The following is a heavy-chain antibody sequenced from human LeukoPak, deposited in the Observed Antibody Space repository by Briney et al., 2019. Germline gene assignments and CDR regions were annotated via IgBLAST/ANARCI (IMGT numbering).Heavy chain of an antibody. V-gene: IGHV3-30*02. CDR3: ANPAGLRLYYFDY. J-gene: IGHJ4*02. CDR1: GFTFSSYG. D-gene: IGHD5-12*01. CDR2: IRYDGSNK. Sequence: GGSLRLFCAASGFTFSSYGMHWVRQAPGKGLEWVAFIRYDGSNKYYADSVKGRFTISRDNSKNTLYLQMNSLRAEDTAVYYCANPAGLRLYYFDYWGQRTLVTVSS.